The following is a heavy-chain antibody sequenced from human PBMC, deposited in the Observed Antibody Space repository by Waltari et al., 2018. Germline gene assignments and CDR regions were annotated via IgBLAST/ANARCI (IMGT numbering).Heavy chain of an antibody. Sequence: QVQLVESGGGVVQPGGSLRLSCAAAGFTFSDYALHGVRQAPGKGLEWVAVISFNGIVTYYADSVKGRFTISRDNSRNTLYLQMNSLRAEDTAVYYCASPSYYHGSGDNSNRGFDPWGQGTLVTVSS. CDR2: ISFNGIVT. CDR1: GFTFSDYA. CDR3: ASPSYYHGSGDNSNRGFDP. J-gene: IGHJ5*02. V-gene: IGHV3-30*01. D-gene: IGHD3-10*01.